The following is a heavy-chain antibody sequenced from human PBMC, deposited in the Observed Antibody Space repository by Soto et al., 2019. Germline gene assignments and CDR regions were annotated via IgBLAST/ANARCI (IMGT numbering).Heavy chain of an antibody. CDR2: INPNSGGT. Sequence: ASVKVSCKASGYTFTGYYMHWVRQAPGQGLEWMGWINPNSGGTNYAQKFQGWVTMTRDTSISTAYMELSRLRSDDTAVYYCARGYYRVPAADNYYYYMDGRGKRTTVTGSS. CDR3: ARGYYRVPAADNYYYYMDG. J-gene: IGHJ6*03. V-gene: IGHV1-2*04. CDR1: GYTFTGYY. D-gene: IGHD2-2*01.